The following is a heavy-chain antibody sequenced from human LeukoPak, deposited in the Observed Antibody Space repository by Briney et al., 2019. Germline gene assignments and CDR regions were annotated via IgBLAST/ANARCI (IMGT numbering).Heavy chain of an antibody. Sequence: GGSLRLSCAASGFTLSRSGMHWVRQAPGKGLEWVAVISYDGSNKDYVDSVKGRFTISRDNSKNTLYLQMNSLGAEDTAVYYCARPYSNYRYYFDYWGQGTLVTVSS. CDR3: ARPYSNYRYYFDY. J-gene: IGHJ4*02. V-gene: IGHV3-30*03. CDR2: ISYDGSNK. CDR1: GFTLSRSG. D-gene: IGHD4-11*01.